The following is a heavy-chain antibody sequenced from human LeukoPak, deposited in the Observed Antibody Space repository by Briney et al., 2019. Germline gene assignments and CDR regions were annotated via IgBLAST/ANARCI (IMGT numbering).Heavy chain of an antibody. J-gene: IGHJ2*01. D-gene: IGHD3-22*01. CDR2: IRYDGSNK. CDR1: GFTFSSYG. Sequence: GGSLRLSCAAPGFTFSSYGMHWVRQAPGKGLEWVAFIRYDGSNKYYVDSVKGRFTISRDNSKNTLYLQMNSLRAEDTAVYYCAKPSLYYYDTSGYYRYWYFDLWGRGTLVTVSS. V-gene: IGHV3-30*02. CDR3: AKPSLYYYDTSGYYRYWYFDL.